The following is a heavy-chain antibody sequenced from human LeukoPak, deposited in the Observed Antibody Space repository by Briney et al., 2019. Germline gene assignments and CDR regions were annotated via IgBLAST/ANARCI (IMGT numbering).Heavy chain of an antibody. Sequence: PSETLSLTCTVSGGSISSNYWSWIRQSPGKGLEWIGYIHYSGSTSYNPSLKSRVTISVDTSKNQFSLKLSSVTAADTAVYYCARVKGSGYYYVFDYWGQGTLVTVSS. J-gene: IGHJ4*02. CDR1: GGSISSNY. D-gene: IGHD3-22*01. V-gene: IGHV4-59*01. CDR2: IHYSGST. CDR3: ARVKGSGYYYVFDY.